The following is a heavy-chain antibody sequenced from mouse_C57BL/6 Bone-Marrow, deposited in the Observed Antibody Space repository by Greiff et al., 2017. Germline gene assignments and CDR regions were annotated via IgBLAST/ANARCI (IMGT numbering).Heavy chain of an antibody. J-gene: IGHJ3*01. V-gene: IGHV1-22*01. Sequence: EVKLMESGPELVKPGASVKMSCKASGYTFTDYNMHWVKQSHGKSLEWIGYINPNNGGTSYNQKLKGKATLTVNKSSSTAYMELRSLTSEDSAVYYCARDYYGSSPWFAYWGQGTLVTVSA. CDR3: ARDYYGSSPWFAY. D-gene: IGHD1-1*01. CDR2: INPNNGGT. CDR1: GYTFTDYN.